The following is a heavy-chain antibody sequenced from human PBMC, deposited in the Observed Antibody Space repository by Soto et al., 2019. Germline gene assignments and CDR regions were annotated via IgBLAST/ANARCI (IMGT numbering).Heavy chain of an antibody. Sequence: GASVKVSCKISGHTLTGFSIHWVRQAPGKGLEWMGGFDPEGGEAIYAQKWHGRVTVTEDTVTDTAYMELSGLKSDDTAVYYCARVWYYDSSGYYAFDYWGLGTLVTVSS. V-gene: IGHV1-24*01. D-gene: IGHD3-22*01. CDR3: ARVWYYDSSGYYAFDY. CDR1: GHTLTGFS. J-gene: IGHJ4*02. CDR2: FDPEGGEA.